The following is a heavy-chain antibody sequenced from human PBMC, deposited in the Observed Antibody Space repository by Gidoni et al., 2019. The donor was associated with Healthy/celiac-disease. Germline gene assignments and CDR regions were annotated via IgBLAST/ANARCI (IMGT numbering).Heavy chain of an antibody. Sequence: QVQLQQWGAGLLKPSETLSLTCAVYGGSFSGYYWSWIRQPPGKGLEWIGEINHSGSTNYNPSLKSRVTISVDTSKNQFSLKLSSVTAADTAVYYCARGSRYYYDRRWFDPWGQGTLVTVSS. V-gene: IGHV4-34*01. D-gene: IGHD3-22*01. CDR1: GGSFSGYY. J-gene: IGHJ5*02. CDR2: INHSGST. CDR3: ARGSRYYYDRRWFDP.